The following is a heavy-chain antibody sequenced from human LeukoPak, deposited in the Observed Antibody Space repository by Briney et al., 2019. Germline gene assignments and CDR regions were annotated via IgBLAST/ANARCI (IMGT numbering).Heavy chain of an antibody. Sequence: SVKVSCKASGGTFSIYAISWVRQAPGQGLEWMGGIIPIFGTANYAQKFQGRVTITTDESTSTAYMELSSLRVEDTAVYYCARRTSYYFPYWGQGTQVTVSS. CDR2: IIPIFGTA. CDR3: ARRTSYYFPY. CDR1: GGTFSIYA. J-gene: IGHJ4*02. V-gene: IGHV1-69*05.